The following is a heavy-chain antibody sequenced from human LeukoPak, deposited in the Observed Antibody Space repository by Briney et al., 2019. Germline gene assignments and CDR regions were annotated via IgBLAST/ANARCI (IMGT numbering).Heavy chain of an antibody. D-gene: IGHD6-6*01. J-gene: IGHJ2*01. CDR2: IYYSGGT. CDR3: ARHGSYSSSPGFDY. CDR1: GGSISSYY. Sequence: SETLSLTCTVSGGSISSYYWSWLRQPPGKGLEWNAYIYYSGGTNYNPSLKSRVTISVDTSKNQFSLKLTSVTAADTAVYYCARHGSYSSSPGFDYWGRGALVTASS. V-gene: IGHV4-59*08.